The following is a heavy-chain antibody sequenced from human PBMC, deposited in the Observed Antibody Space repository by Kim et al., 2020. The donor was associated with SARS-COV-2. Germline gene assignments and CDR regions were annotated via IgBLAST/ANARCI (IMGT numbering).Heavy chain of an antibody. V-gene: IGHV4-34*01. J-gene: IGHJ6*02. CDR3: ARGSMAPYYYYGMDV. Sequence: SETLSLTCAVYGGSFSGYYWSWIRQPPGKGLEWIGEINNSGSTNYNPSLKSRVTISVDTSKNQFSLKLSSVTAADTAVYYCARGSMAPYYYYGMDVWGQGTTVTVSS. CDR2: INNSGST. CDR1: GGSFSGYY. D-gene: IGHD3-10*01.